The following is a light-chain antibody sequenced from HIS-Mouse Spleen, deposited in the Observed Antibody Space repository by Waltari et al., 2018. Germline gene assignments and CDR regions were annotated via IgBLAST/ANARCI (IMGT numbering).Light chain of an antibody. CDR3: NSRDSSGNHWV. V-gene: IGLV3-19*01. CDR1: SLRSYY. J-gene: IGLJ3*02. Sequence: SSELTQDPAVSVALGQTVRITCQGDSLRSYYASWYQQKPGQAPVLVIYGKNNRPSGIPDRFSCPSLGKQASLTITWAQAEDEADYYCNSRDSSGNHWVFGGGTKLTVL. CDR2: GKN.